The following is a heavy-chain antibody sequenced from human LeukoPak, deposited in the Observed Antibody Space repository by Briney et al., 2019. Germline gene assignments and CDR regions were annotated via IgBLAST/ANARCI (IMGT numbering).Heavy chain of an antibody. V-gene: IGHV4-59*01. Sequence: SETLSLTCTVSGGSISDYYWSWIRQSPGKGLEWIGYIYYSGSTNYNPSLKSRVTISVDTSKTQFSLKLSSVTAADTAVYYCARGSRLWLLGIDYWGQGTLVTVSS. CDR2: IYYSGST. J-gene: IGHJ4*02. CDR1: GGSISDYY. D-gene: IGHD3-22*01. CDR3: ARGSRLWLLGIDY.